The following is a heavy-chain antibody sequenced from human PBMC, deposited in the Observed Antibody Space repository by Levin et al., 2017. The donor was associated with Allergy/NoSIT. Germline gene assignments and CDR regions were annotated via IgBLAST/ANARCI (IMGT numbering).Heavy chain of an antibody. V-gene: IGHV3-48*02. Sequence: GGSLRLSCAASGFTFSSYSMNWVRQAPGKGLEWVSYISSSSSTIYYADSVKGRFTISRDNAKNSLYLQMNSLRDEDTAVYYCARVPISGWNLPYYFDYWGQGTLVTVSS. CDR2: ISSSSSTI. CDR1: GFTFSSYS. D-gene: IGHD6-19*01. CDR3: ARVPISGWNLPYYFDY. J-gene: IGHJ4*02.